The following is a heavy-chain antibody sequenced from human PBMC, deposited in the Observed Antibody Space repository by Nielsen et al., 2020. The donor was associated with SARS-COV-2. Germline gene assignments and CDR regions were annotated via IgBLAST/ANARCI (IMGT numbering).Heavy chain of an antibody. CDR2: IYYSGST. V-gene: IGHV4-39*01. D-gene: IGHD3-16*01. CDR3: ARQDDYVWGSYSRSEDWFDP. Sequence: RQAPGKGLEWIGSIYYSGSTYYNPSLKSRVTISVDTSKNQFSLKLSSVTAADTAVYYCARQDDYVWGSYSRSEDWFDPRGQGTLVTVSS. J-gene: IGHJ5*02.